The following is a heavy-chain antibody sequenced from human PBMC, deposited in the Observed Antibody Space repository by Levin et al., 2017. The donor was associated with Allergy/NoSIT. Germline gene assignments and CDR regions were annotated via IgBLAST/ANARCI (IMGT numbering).Heavy chain of an antibody. V-gene: IGHV3-7*01. D-gene: IGHD6-13*01. CDR3: ASVLAAAASDY. Sequence: TGGSLRLSCAASGFTFSSYWMSWVRQAPGKGLEWVANIKQDGSEKYYVDSVKGRFTISRDNAKNSLYLQMNSLRAEDTAVYYCASVLAAAASDYWGQGTLVTVSS. J-gene: IGHJ4*02. CDR2: IKQDGSEK. CDR1: GFTFSSYW.